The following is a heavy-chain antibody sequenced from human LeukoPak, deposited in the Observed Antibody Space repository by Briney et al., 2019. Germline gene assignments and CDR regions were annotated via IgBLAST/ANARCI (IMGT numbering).Heavy chain of an antibody. CDR1: GYTFTNYG. D-gene: IGHD3-10*01. CDR3: ARVENQLLWFGEFDFDY. Sequence: ASVKVSCKASGYTFTNYGISWVRQAPGQGLEWMGWISAYNGNTNYAQNLQGRVTMTTDTSTSTAYMELRSLRSDDTAVYYCARVENQLLWFGEFDFDYWGQGTLVTVSS. CDR2: ISAYNGNT. V-gene: IGHV1-18*01. J-gene: IGHJ4*02.